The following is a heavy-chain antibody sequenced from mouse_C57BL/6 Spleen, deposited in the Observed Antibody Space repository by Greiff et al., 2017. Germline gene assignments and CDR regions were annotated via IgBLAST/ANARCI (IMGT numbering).Heavy chain of an antibody. J-gene: IGHJ3*01. V-gene: IGHV1-59*01. CDR3: ARDYDYARFAY. Sequence: QVQLQQPGAELVRPGNSVKLSCKASGYTFTSYWMHWVKQRPGQGLEWIGVIDPSDSYTNYNQKFKGKATLTVDTSSSTAYMQRSSLKSEDSAVYYCARDYDYARFAYWGQGTLVTVSA. CDR1: GYTFTSYW. CDR2: IDPSDSYT. D-gene: IGHD2-4*01.